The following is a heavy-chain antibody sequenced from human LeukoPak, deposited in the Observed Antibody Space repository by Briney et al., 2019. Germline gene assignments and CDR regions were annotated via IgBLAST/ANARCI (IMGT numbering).Heavy chain of an antibody. V-gene: IGHV3-48*03. J-gene: IGHJ3*02. CDR2: ISSRGGTI. CDR3: ATQGRSAISGI. Sequence: PWGSLSLSCAASGFTFSSSEMNWVRQAPGKGLEWISYISSRGGTIYHADSVKGRFTVSRDNAKNSLCLQMNSLRAEDTAVYYCATQGRSAISGIWGQGKMVTVPS. D-gene: IGHD3-3*01. CDR1: GFTFSSSE.